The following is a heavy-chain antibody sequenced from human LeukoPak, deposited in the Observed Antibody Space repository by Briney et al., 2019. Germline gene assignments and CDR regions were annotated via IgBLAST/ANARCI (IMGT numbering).Heavy chain of an antibody. CDR3: VRGSGSYYDTDSNFDY. D-gene: IGHD3-10*01. Sequence: GGSLRLSCAASGFTFSHCNMNWVRQAPGKGLEWVSYISSSSSSIYYADSVKGRFTMSRDNAKNSLFLQMNSLRAEDTAVYYCVRGSGSYYDTDSNFDYWGQGTLVTVSS. CDR2: ISSSSSSI. CDR1: GFTFSHCN. V-gene: IGHV3-48*01. J-gene: IGHJ4*02.